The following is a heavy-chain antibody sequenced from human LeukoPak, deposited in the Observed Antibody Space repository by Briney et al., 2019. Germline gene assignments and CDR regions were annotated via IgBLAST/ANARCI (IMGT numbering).Heavy chain of an antibody. Sequence: SETLSLTCAVYGGSFSGYYWSWFRQPPGKGLEWIGEINHSGSTNYNPSLKSRVTISVDTSKNQFSLKLSSVTAADTAVYYCASYQLAFDYWGQGTLVTVSS. J-gene: IGHJ4*02. D-gene: IGHD6-13*01. CDR1: GGSFSGYY. CDR2: INHSGST. V-gene: IGHV4-34*01. CDR3: ASYQLAFDY.